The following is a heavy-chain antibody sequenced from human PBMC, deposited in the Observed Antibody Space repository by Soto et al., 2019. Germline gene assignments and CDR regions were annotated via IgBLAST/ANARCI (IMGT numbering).Heavy chain of an antibody. D-gene: IGHD2-2*01. CDR3: GAYCSRTSCYDWFDT. V-gene: IGHV4-39*01. CDR2: LYYTGTT. CDR1: GGSIGSSSYY. Sequence: SETLSLTCSVSGGSIGSSSYYFGWIRQPPGKGLEWIGSLYYTGTTYYNSSLKSRVTISADKSQNQFSLRLSSVTAADTAVYYCGAYCSRTSCYDWFDTWGQGTLVTVSS. J-gene: IGHJ5*02.